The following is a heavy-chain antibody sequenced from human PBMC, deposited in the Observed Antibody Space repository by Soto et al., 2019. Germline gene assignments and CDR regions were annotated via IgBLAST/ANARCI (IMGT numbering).Heavy chain of an antibody. D-gene: IGHD1-1*01. CDR2: MTGSGGDI. CDR3: ARAVNWNEFDP. V-gene: IGHV3-23*01. CDR1: GFTFSIYA. Sequence: PGGSLRLSCAASGFTFSIYAMMWVRQSPGKGQEWVAGMTGSGGDIRYADSVKGRFTISKDNSKNTLYLQMNSLRAEDTAMYYCARAVNWNEFDPWGQGTLVTVSS. J-gene: IGHJ5*02.